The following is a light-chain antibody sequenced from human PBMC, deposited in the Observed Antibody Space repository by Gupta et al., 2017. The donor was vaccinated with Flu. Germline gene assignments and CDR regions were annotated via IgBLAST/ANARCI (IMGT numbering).Light chain of an antibody. Sequence: QSALTQPASVSGSPGQSITISCSGTHSDVGGYHFVTWYQHHPGRAPKLLIYEVTKRPFEISDRFSGSKSGNTASLTISGLQPEDEADCFCSSYTDANTWVFGAGSRVTVL. CDR2: EVT. CDR3: SSYTDANTWV. J-gene: IGLJ1*01. CDR1: HSDVGGYHF. V-gene: IGLV2-14*01.